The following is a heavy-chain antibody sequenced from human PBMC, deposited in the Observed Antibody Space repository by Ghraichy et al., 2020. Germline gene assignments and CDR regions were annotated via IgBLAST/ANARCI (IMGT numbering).Heavy chain of an antibody. CDR1: GYIFTTYD. Sequence: ASVKVSCKASGYIFTTYDINWVRQSTGQGLEWMGWMNPNSGDTGYAQKFQGRVTMTRNTAISTAYMELSSLRSEDTAVYYCARGKYFYDSSGWFDPWGQGTLVTVSS. V-gene: IGHV1-8*01. CDR2: MNPNSGDT. J-gene: IGHJ5*02. D-gene: IGHD3-22*01. CDR3: ARGKYFYDSSGWFDP.